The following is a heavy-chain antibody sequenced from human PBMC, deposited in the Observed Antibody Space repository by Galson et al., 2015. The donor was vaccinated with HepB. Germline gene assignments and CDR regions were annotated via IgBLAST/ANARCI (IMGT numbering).Heavy chain of an antibody. V-gene: IGHV4-34*01. J-gene: IGHJ5*01. CDR3: ARARQLLATAPAARRCFDP. CDR1: GGPFSAYS. CDR2: INHRGST. D-gene: IGHD1-1*01. Sequence: SETLSLTCAVYGGPFSAYSWNWIRQPPGKGLEWVGEINHRGSTNYNPSLKSRVTISVDTSKKQFSLHLGSVTAADTAVYYCARARQLLATAPAARRCFDPWGQGTLVTVS.